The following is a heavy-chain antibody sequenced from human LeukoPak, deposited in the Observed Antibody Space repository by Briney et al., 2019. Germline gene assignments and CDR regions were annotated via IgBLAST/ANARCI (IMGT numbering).Heavy chain of an antibody. CDR1: GGSISSSSYY. J-gene: IGHJ4*02. V-gene: IGHV4-39*07. Sequence: SETLSLTCTVSGGSISSSSYYWGWIRQPPGKGLEWIGSTYYSGSTYYNPSLKSRVIISADTSKNQFSLKLSSVTAADTAVYYCARDSRNADYGGNSDFDYWGQGTLVTVSS. CDR2: TYYSGST. CDR3: ARDSRNADYGGNSDFDY. D-gene: IGHD4-23*01.